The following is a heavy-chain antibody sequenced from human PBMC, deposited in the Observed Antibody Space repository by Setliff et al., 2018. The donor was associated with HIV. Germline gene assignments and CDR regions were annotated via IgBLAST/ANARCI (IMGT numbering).Heavy chain of an antibody. CDR3: ARPRVFDSFDV. V-gene: IGHV1-2*06. CDR1: GYMILGYK. J-gene: IGHJ3*01. CDR2: ISPNNGAA. Sequence: ASVKVSCKAIGYMILGYKMNWVRQAPGQGLEWIGRISPNNGAAEYAPKFQGRVSMTLDTSISTAYLEIPRLTSDDAAVYFCARPRVFDSFDVWGQGIKVTVS. D-gene: IGHD6-6*01.